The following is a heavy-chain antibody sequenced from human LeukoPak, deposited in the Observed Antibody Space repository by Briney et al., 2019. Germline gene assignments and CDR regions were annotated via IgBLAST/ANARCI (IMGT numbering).Heavy chain of an antibody. J-gene: IGHJ4*02. Sequence: PGGSLRPSCAASGFTFHDYYMTWIRQPPGKGLEWISYISSTTNTQYYADSVKGRFTISRDNAKNSLYLQMNSLRAEDTAVYYCARDRLFGYWGQGTLVTVSS. CDR3: ARDRLFGY. D-gene: IGHD3-10*01. V-gene: IGHV3-11*04. CDR2: ISSTTNTQ. CDR1: GFTFHDYY.